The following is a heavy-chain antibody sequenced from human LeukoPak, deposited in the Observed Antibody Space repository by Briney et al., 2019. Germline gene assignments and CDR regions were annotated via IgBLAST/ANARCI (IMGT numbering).Heavy chain of an antibody. V-gene: IGHV4-38-2*01. CDR3: ARSIAVAGNWYFDL. J-gene: IGHJ2*01. D-gene: IGHD6-19*01. CDR2: IYHSGST. CDR1: GYSISSGYY. Sequence: SETLSLTCAVSGYSISSGYYWGWIRQPPGKGLEGIGSIYHSGSTYYNPSLKSRVTISVDTSKNQFSLKLSSVTAADTAVYYCARSIAVAGNWYFDLWGRGTLVTVSS.